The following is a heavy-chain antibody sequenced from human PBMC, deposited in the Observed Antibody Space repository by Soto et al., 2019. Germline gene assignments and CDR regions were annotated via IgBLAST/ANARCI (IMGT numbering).Heavy chain of an antibody. Sequence: PGGSLRLSCAASGFTFSSYNMHWVRQAPGKGLEWVTLISYDGSDKYYADSVKGRFTISRDNSKNTLYLQMNSLRVEDTAVYYCANQVRGVETNWGRGTLVTVS. CDR3: ANQVRGVETN. CDR1: GFTFSSYN. CDR2: ISYDGSDK. V-gene: IGHV3-30*18. D-gene: IGHD3-10*01. J-gene: IGHJ4*02.